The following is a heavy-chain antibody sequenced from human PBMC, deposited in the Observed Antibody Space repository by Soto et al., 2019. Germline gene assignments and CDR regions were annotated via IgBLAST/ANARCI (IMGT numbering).Heavy chain of an antibody. CDR2: IYYSGST. CDR3: ARVLGDYDSSGHFDY. Sequence: PSETLSLTCTVSGGSISSCGYYWIWIRRHPGKGLEWIVYIYYSGSTYYNPSLKSRVTISVDTSKNQCSLKLSSVTAAGTAVYYCARVLGDYDSSGHFDYWGQGTLVTVSS. CDR1: GGSISSCGYY. D-gene: IGHD3-22*01. J-gene: IGHJ4*02. V-gene: IGHV4-31*03.